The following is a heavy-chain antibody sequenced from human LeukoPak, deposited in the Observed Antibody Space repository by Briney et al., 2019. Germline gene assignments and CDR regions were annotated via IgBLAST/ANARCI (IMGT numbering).Heavy chain of an antibody. J-gene: IGHJ4*02. CDR2: ISSNGGST. CDR3: ASRGSGSTDY. CDR1: GFTFSTYP. D-gene: IGHD1-26*01. V-gene: IGHV3-64*01. Sequence: SGGSLRLSCAASGFTFSTYPMLWVRQAPGKGLEYVSVISSNGGSTYYANSVKDRFTISRDNSSNTLYLQMGSLRSEDMAVYYCASRGSGSTDYWGQGTLVTVSS.